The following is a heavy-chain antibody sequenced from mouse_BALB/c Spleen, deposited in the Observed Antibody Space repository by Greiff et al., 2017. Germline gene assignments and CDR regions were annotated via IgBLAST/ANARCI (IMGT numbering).Heavy chain of an antibody. Sequence: EVQLVESGGDLVKPGGSLKLSCAASGFTFSSYGMSWVRQTPDKRLEWVATISSGGSYTYYPDSVKGRFTISRDNAKNTLYLQMSSLKSEDTAMYYCARHDGYEGFAYFDVWGAGTTVTVSS. CDR1: GFTFSSYG. V-gene: IGHV5-6*01. D-gene: IGHD2-2*01. CDR2: ISSGGSYT. CDR3: ARHDGYEGFAYFDV. J-gene: IGHJ1*01.